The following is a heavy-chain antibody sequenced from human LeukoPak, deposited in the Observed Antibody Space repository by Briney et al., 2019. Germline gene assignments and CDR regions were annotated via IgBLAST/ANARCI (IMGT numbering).Heavy chain of an antibody. J-gene: IGHJ4*02. CDR3: ARGNRIQLPSRY. CDR1: GYTFTSYD. Sequence: GASVKVSCKASGYTFTSYDINWVRQATGQGLEWMGWMNPNSGNTGYAQKFQGRVTMTRNTSISTAYMELSSLRSEDTAVYYCARGNRIQLPSRYRGQGTLVTVSS. V-gene: IGHV1-8*01. D-gene: IGHD1-1*01. CDR2: MNPNSGNT.